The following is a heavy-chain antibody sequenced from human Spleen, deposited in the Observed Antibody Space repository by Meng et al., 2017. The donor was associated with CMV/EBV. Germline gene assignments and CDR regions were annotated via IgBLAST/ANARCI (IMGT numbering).Heavy chain of an antibody. D-gene: IGHD3-22*01. CDR1: FTFSSYA. V-gene: IGHV3-23*01. J-gene: IGHJ5*02. CDR3: ARAKTEYDSSGYYQFDP. Sequence: FTFSSYAMSWVRQAPGKGLEWVSAISGSGGSTYYADSVKGRFTISRDNSKNTLYLQMNSLRAEDTAVYYCARAKTEYDSSGYYQFDPWGQGTLVTVSS. CDR2: ISGSGGST.